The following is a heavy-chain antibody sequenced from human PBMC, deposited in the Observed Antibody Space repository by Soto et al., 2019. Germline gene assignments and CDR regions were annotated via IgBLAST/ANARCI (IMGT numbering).Heavy chain of an antibody. D-gene: IGHD3-22*01. J-gene: IGHJ5*02. CDR1: GGTFSSYA. CDR2: IIPIFGTA. V-gene: IGHV1-69*13. Sequence: ASVKVSCKASGGTFSSYAISWVRQAPGQGLEWMGGIIPIFGTANYAQKFQGRVTITADESTSTAYMELSSLRSEDTAVYYCAREAYYYDSSGYYYWFDPWGQGTLVTVS. CDR3: AREAYYYDSSGYYYWFDP.